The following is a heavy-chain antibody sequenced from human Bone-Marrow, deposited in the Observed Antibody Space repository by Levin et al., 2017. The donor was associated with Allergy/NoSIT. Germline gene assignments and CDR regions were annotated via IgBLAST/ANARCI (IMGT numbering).Heavy chain of an antibody. CDR1: GFTFDSYA. V-gene: IGHV3-23*01. J-gene: IGHJ3*01. CDR3: AKGLSAATPHYYDV. CDR2: ISGRDSTT. Sequence: GGSLRLSCAASGFTFDSYAMSWFRQAPGKGLEWVSAISGRDSTTYYAASVKGRFTISRDISKNTLYLQMSSLRGDDTAIYYCAKGLSAATPHYYDVWGQGTMVTVSS. D-gene: IGHD3-10*01.